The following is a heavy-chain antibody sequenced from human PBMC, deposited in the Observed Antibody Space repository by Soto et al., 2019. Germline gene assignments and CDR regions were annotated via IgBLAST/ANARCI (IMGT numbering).Heavy chain of an antibody. Sequence: ASVKVSCKASGYTFTDYTIHWMCQAPGQRLEWVGWVSVGHGTTKESQKYQGRVAITRDTSASTAYMELSSLTSEDTAVFYCARGGDQVVYVGCFDSWGQGTLVTVSS. CDR1: GYTFTDYT. J-gene: IGHJ4*01. V-gene: IGHV1-3*01. D-gene: IGHD3-10*02. CDR2: VSVGHGTT. CDR3: ARGGDQVVYVGCFDS.